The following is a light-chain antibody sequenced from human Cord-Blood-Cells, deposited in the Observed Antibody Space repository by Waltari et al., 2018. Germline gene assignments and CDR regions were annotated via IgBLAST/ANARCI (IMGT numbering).Light chain of an antibody. Sequence: DIVMTQSPDSLAVSLGDRATINCKSSQSVLYSSNNKNYLAWYQQNPGQPPKLLIYWASTRESGVPDRFSGSGSGTDFTLTISSLQAEDVAVYYCQQYYSTPQWTFGQGTKVEIK. J-gene: IGKJ1*01. CDR2: WAS. CDR1: QSVLYSSNNKNY. CDR3: QQYYSTPQWT. V-gene: IGKV4-1*01.